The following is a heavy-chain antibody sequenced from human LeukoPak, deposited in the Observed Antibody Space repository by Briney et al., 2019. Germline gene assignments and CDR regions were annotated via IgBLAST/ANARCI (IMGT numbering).Heavy chain of an antibody. Sequence: SETLSLTCTVSGGSISSYYWGWIRQPPGKGLEWIGNIYYTGSTKYNPSLRSRVTISVDPSKNQFSLELTSVTAADTAVYYCARGRGSWIDYWGQGTLVTVSS. CDR1: GGSISSYY. D-gene: IGHD6-13*01. J-gene: IGHJ4*02. CDR2: IYYTGST. CDR3: ARGRGSWIDY. V-gene: IGHV4-59*08.